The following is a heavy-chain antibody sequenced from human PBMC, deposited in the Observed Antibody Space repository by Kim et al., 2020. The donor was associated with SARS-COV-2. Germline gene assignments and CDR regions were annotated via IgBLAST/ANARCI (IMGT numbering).Heavy chain of an antibody. Sequence: YAQKFQGRVTMTRDTSISTAYMELSRLRSDDTAVYYCAVGCSSTSCWFDPWGQGTLVTVSS. D-gene: IGHD2-2*01. CDR3: AVGCSSTSCWFDP. J-gene: IGHJ5*02. V-gene: IGHV1-2*02.